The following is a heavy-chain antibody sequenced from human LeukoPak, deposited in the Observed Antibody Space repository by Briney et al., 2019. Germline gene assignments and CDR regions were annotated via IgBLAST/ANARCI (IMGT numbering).Heavy chain of an antibody. J-gene: IGHJ3*01. V-gene: IGHV3-11*04. CDR1: GLSLSDYY. D-gene: IGHD3-10*01. CDR3: ARDGRSGD. CDR2: ITSSGGTK. Sequence: GGSLRLSCAASGLSLSDYYMSWIRQAPGKGLEWVSSITSSGGTKYYADPVKGRFTISRDNAKNSLYPEMNSLRVEDTAMYYCARDGRSGDWGQGTMVTVSS.